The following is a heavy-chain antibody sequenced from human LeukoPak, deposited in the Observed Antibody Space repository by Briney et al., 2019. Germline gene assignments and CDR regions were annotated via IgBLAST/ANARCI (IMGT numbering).Heavy chain of an antibody. CDR1: GFTFTDFW. CDR3: ATGGGSGSGY. Sequence: PGGSLRLSCAASGFTFTDFWLNWVRQAPGKGLEWVAHMRPDGSEKFYVDSVKGRFTISRDNAKNSLYLQMNNLRNDDTAVYYCATGGGSGSGYWGQGTLVTVS. J-gene: IGHJ4*02. V-gene: IGHV3-7*01. D-gene: IGHD6-19*01. CDR2: MRPDGSEK.